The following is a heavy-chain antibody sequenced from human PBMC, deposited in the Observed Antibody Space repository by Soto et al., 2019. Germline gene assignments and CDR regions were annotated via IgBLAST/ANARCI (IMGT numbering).Heavy chain of an antibody. CDR3: ARDRWSLVH. V-gene: IGHV3-7*01. CDR2: IKQDGGEK. D-gene: IGHD2-15*01. J-gene: IGHJ4*02. CDR1: GFTFSGYW. Sequence: EVQLVESGGGLVQPGGSLRLSCAASGFTFSGYWMNWVRQAPGKGLEWVANIKQDGGEKYYVDSVKGRFTISRDNAKNSLYLQMNSLRAEDTAGYYCARDRWSLVHWGQGPRVTVSS.